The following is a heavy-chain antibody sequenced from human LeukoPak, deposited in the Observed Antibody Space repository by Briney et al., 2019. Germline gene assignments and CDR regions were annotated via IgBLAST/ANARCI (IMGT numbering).Heavy chain of an antibody. CDR1: GGSFSGYY. J-gene: IGHJ4*02. CDR2: INHSGST. Sequence: PSETLSLTCAVYGGSFSGYYWSWIRQPAVKGLGWIGEINHSGSTNYNPYLKSRVTISVDTSKKQFSLKLSSVTAADTAVYYCVTYYFDSSGPKKNYWGQGTLVTVSS. V-gene: IGHV4-34*01. CDR3: VTYYFDSSGPKKNY. D-gene: IGHD3-22*01.